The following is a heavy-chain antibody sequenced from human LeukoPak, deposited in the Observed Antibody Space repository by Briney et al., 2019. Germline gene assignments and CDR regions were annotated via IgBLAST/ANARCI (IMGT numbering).Heavy chain of an antibody. CDR1: GGSISSYY. CDR2: IYYSGST. V-gene: IGHV4-59*01. CDR3: ARGGMATVHFDY. J-gene: IGHJ4*02. D-gene: IGHD5-24*01. Sequence: NPSETLSLTCTVSGGSISSYYWSWIRQPPGKGLVWIGYIYYSGSTNYNPSLKSRVTISVDTSKNQFSLKLSSVTAADTAVYYCARGGMATVHFDYWGQGTLVTVSS.